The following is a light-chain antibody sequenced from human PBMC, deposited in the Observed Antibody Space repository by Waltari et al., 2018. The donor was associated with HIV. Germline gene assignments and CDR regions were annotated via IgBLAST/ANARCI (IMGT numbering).Light chain of an antibody. J-gene: IGLJ3*02. Sequence: QSVLTQPPSVSAAPGQNVFISCSGSGSNIGNNYVSWYQQLPGKAPKLLMYDNKKRPSGIPDRFSGSKSGTAATLGSTGLQAGDEAYYYCGTWDTSLNSGVFGGGTNLSVL. V-gene: IGLV1-51*01. CDR2: DNK. CDR1: GSNIGNNY. CDR3: GTWDTSLNSGV.